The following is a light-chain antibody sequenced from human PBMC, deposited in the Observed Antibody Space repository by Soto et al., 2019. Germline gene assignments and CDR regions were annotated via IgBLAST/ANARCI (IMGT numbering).Light chain of an antibody. CDR1: QSVSSSY. Sequence: EIVLTQSPGTLSLSPGERATLSCRASQSVSSSYLAWYQQKPGQAPRLLIYGASSRATGIPARFSGSGSGTDFTLTISSLQSEDFAVYYCQQYNSWPITFGQGTRLEIK. J-gene: IGKJ5*01. V-gene: IGKV3-20*01. CDR3: QQYNSWPIT. CDR2: GAS.